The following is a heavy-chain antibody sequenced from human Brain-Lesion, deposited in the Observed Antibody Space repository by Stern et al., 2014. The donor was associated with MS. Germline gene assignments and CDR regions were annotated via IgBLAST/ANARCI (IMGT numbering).Heavy chain of an antibody. V-gene: IGHV1-3*01. CDR2: INGVDDKT. CDR1: GYTFIRYA. Sequence: QVQLVQSGAEVKKPGASVKVSCKASGYTFIRYAMQGGRQAPGQRLEWMGRINGVDDKTKYSHKFQGRVTITRDTSANTVYMELSSLRSEDTAVYYCARDDHRDSSGHYAPFDYWGQGTRVTVSS. CDR3: ARDDHRDSSGHYAPFDY. J-gene: IGHJ4*02. D-gene: IGHD3-22*01.